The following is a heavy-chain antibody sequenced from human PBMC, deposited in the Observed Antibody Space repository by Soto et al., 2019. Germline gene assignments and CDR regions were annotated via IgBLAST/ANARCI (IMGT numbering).Heavy chain of an antibody. CDR3: ARGVLGRELLYFDGLFHYYFDS. J-gene: IGHJ4*02. CDR1: GGSFSGYY. V-gene: IGHV4-34*01. D-gene: IGHD3-9*01. CDR2: ITHSGST. Sequence: QVQLQQWGAGLLTPSDTLSLTCAVYGGSFSGYYWIWIRQPPGKGLEWIGEITHSGSTNYNPSLKRRVTIAVDTSNNQVTLRLSSVTAAYTAVYYCARGVLGRELLYFDGLFHYYFDSCGQGTRVTVSS.